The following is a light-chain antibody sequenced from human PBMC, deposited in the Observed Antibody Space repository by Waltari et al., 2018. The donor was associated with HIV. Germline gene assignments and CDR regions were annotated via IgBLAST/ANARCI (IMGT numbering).Light chain of an antibody. Sequence: QSALTQPASVSGSPGQSITISCTGTNSDIGKYNLVSWYQQHPGRVPKVLIFEVTTRPSGISHRFSCSKSDNTASLTISGLQAEDEADYYCSSYATGNTYVFGTGTSVTVL. J-gene: IGLJ1*01. CDR2: EVT. CDR3: SSYATGNTYV. CDR1: NSDIGKYNL. V-gene: IGLV2-23*02.